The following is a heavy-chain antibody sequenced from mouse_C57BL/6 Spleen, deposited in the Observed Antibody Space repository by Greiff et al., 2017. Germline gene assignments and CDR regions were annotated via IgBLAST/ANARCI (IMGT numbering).Heavy chain of an antibody. CDR1: GYTFTDYN. D-gene: IGHD2-1*01. CDR2: INPNNGGT. J-gene: IGHJ4*01. CDR3: ARGPSFYYGNSYAMVY. Sequence: VQLQQSGPELVKPGASVKMSCKASGYTFTDYNMHWVKQSHGKSLEWIGYINPNNGGTSYNQKFKGKATLTVNKSSSTAYMELRSLTSEDSAVYYCARGPSFYYGNSYAMVYWGQGTSVTVSS. V-gene: IGHV1-22*01.